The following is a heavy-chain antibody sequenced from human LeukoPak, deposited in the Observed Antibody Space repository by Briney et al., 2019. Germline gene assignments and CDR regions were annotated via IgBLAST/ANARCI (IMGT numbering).Heavy chain of an antibody. V-gene: IGHV3-74*01. J-gene: IGHJ4*02. Sequence: GGSLTLACAASGFTFSSYWMHWVRQAPGEGLVWVSRINTDGSTTNYADSMKGRFTISRDNAENTLYLQLNSLRAEDTAVYYCAKAGSYRFDDWGQGTLVTVSS. CDR3: AKAGSYRFDD. CDR1: GFTFSSYW. D-gene: IGHD1-26*01. CDR2: INTDGSTT.